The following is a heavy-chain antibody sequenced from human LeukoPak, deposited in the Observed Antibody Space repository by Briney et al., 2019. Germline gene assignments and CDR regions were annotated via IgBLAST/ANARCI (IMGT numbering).Heavy chain of an antibody. CDR2: ISGDGGST. V-gene: IGHV3-43*02. J-gene: IGHJ1*01. Sequence: AGSLSLSCAVSGFTFNDYAMNWVRQPPGKGLEWVSFISGDGGSTFYADSVKGRFTISRDNSKNSLYLRMNSLRLGDTALYYCATDCSGNRCYSLWGQDTLDTVSS. CDR3: ATDCSGNRCYSL. D-gene: IGHD2-15*01. CDR1: GFTFNDYA.